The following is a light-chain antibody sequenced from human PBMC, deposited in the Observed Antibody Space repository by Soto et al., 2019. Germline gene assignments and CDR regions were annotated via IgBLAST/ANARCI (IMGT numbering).Light chain of an antibody. CDR3: SSYTSSSHVV. CDR1: SSDVGGYNY. J-gene: IGLJ2*01. V-gene: IGLV2-14*01. CDR2: DVS. Sequence: QSALTQPASVSGSPGQSITISCTGTSSDVGGYNYVSWYQQHPGKAPKLMIYDVSNRPSGVSNRFSGSKSGNTASLTISGRQAGDEDDYYCSSYTSSSHVVFGGGTKVTVL.